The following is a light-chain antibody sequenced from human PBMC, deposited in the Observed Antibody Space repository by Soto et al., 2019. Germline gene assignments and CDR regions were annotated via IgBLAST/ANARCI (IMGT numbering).Light chain of an antibody. CDR2: DVS. CDR1: SRDVGAYNY. J-gene: IGLJ2*01. Sequence: QSALTQPRSVSGSPGQSVTISCTGTSRDVGAYNYVSWYQQHPGKAPKVFIYDVSKRPSGVPDRFSASKSGNTASLTISGLQAEDEADYYCCSYAGSYTYVVFGGGTKVTVL. CDR3: CSYAGSYTYVV. V-gene: IGLV2-11*01.